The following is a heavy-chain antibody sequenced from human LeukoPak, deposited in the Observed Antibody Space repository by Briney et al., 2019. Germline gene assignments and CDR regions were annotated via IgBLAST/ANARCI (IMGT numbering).Heavy chain of an antibody. J-gene: IGHJ5*02. CDR1: GGSISSSSYY. CDR2: IYYSGST. V-gene: IGHV4-39*01. CDR3: ARPPGIAAAWFDP. Sequence: SETLSLTCTVSGGSISSSSYYWGWIRQPPGKGLEWIGSIYYSGSTYYNPSLKSRVTISVDTSKNQFSLKLSSVTAADTAVYYCARPPGIAAAWFDPWGQGTLVTVSS. D-gene: IGHD6-13*01.